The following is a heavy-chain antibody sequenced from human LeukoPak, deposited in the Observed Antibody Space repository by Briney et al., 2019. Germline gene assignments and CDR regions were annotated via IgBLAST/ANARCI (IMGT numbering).Heavy chain of an antibody. J-gene: IGHJ5*02. V-gene: IGHV3-48*01. CDR3: ARDGISGGRDTAQFDP. Sequence: GGSLRLSCAGYGFTFSGHGMIWVRQAPGKGLEWLSYMSPGGDTINHADSVKDRFTVSRDNAKSSVYLQMNSLRAEDTAVYYCARDGISGGRDTAQFDPWGQGTLVTVSS. CDR2: MSPGGDTI. D-gene: IGHD5-18*01. CDR1: GFTFSGHG.